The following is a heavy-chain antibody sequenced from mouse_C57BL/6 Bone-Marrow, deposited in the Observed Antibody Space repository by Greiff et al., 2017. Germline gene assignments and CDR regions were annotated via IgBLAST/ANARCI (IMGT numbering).Heavy chain of an antibody. Sequence: VQLQQSGPELVKPGASVKLSCKASGYTFTDYYMNWVKQSHGKGLEWIGDINPNNGGTSYNQKFKAKATLTVDKSSSTAYMGLRSLTYEDSAVYYCARWGPSFAYWGQGTLVTVSA. CDR1: GYTFTDYY. CDR2: INPNNGGT. CDR3: ARWGPSFAY. J-gene: IGHJ3*01. V-gene: IGHV1-26*01. D-gene: IGHD3-3*01.